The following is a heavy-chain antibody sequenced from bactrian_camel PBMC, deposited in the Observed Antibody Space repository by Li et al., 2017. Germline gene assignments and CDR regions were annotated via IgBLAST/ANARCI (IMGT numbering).Heavy chain of an antibody. CDR1: GDTFSNYY. Sequence: HVQLVESGGGSVQAGGSLRLSCVASGDTFSNYYMAWFRQAPGKEREGVASLASDGSSIYANSLKGRFSISRDNAKNTLYLQLNSLTTDDTAKYFCTKGRMSGVGSIRGQGTQVTVS. D-gene: IGHD3*01. CDR2: LASDGSS. V-gene: IGHV3S53*01. CDR3: TKGRMSGVGSI. J-gene: IGHJ4*01.